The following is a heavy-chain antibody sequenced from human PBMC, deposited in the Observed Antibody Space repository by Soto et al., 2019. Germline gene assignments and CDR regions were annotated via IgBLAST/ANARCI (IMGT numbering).Heavy chain of an antibody. Sequence: PGGSLRLSCAASGFTFRTYVIHWVRQAPGKGLEWVAVVSYDGSREFYADSVKGRFTVSRDDSKNTLYLQMNSLRPEDTAVYYCAKAISTSWYLAFDNWGQGTLVTVSS. V-gene: IGHV3-30*18. J-gene: IGHJ4*02. D-gene: IGHD2-2*01. CDR2: VSYDGSRE. CDR1: GFTFRTYV. CDR3: AKAISTSWYLAFDN.